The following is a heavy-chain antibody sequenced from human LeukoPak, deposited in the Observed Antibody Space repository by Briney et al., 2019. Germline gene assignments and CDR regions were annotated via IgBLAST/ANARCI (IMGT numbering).Heavy chain of an antibody. CDR1: GYSISSGYY. D-gene: IGHD3-10*01. J-gene: IGHJ4*02. V-gene: IGHV4-38-2*02. Sequence: PSETLSLTCAVSGYSISSGYYWGWIRQPPGKGLEWIGSICHSGSTYYNPSLKSRVTISVDTSKNQLSLKLSSVTAADTAVYYCARDRWFGELAPLDYWGQGTLVTVSS. CDR3: ARDRWFGELAPLDY. CDR2: ICHSGST.